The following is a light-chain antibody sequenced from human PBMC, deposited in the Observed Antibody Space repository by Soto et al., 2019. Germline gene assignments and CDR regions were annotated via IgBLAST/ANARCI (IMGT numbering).Light chain of an antibody. CDR1: SSNIGTNY. Sequence: QSVLTQPPSASGTPGQRVTVSCSGSSSNIGTNYVYWYQQLPGTAPKLLIYRNNRRPSGGPDRFSCSKSGTSASLAISGLRAEDEADYDCAAWDDSLSGHVVFGGGTKVTVL. J-gene: IGLJ2*01. CDR3: AAWDDSLSGHVV. V-gene: IGLV1-47*01. CDR2: RNN.